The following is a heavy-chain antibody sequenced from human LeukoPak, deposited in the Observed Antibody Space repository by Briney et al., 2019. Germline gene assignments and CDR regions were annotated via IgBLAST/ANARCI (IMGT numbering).Heavy chain of an antibody. CDR3: AKDWSVAGTSTFLSTLDY. CDR2: ISGSGGST. D-gene: IGHD6-19*01. V-gene: IGHV3-23*01. J-gene: IGHJ4*02. Sequence: GGSLRLSCAASGFTFSSYAMSWVRQAPGKGLEWVSAISGSGGSTYYADSVKGRFTISRDNSKNTLYLQMNSLRAEDTAVYYCAKDWSVAGTSTFLSTLDYWGQGTLVTVSS. CDR1: GFTFSSYA.